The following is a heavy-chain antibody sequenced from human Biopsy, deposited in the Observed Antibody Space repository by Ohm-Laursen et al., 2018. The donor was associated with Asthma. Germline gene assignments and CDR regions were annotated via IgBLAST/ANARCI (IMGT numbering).Heavy chain of an antibody. D-gene: IGHD6-19*01. CDR2: IMTAFGKT. CDR1: GGTFTILS. V-gene: IGHV1-69*01. Sequence: WVYLSYNLPGGTFTILSISWARQAAGQGLGWLGGIMTAFGKTNYAQKFQGRVTITAEESTSTAYMEVTSLRSEDTAIYNCARCQVDYSGGWSLLLKKYYYAHLDVWGQGTAVTVSS. J-gene: IGHJ6*02. CDR3: ARCQVDYSGGWSLLLKKYYYAHLDV.